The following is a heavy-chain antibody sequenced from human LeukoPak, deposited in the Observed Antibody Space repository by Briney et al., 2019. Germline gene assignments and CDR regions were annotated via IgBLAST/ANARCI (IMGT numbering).Heavy chain of an antibody. V-gene: IGHV4-59*08. CDR3: ARQSQQLVPFDY. Sequence: PSETLSLTCTVSGGSMSRYYWSWIRQPPGKGLEWIGYMYYSGSTKYNPSLKSRVTISVDTSKNQISLKLSSVTAADTAVYYCARQSQQLVPFDYWGQGTLVSVSS. CDR2: MYYSGST. CDR1: GGSMSRYY. D-gene: IGHD6-6*01. J-gene: IGHJ4*02.